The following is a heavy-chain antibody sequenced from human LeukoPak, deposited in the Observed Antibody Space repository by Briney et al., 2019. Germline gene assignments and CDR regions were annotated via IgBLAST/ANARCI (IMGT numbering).Heavy chain of an antibody. CDR2: VSTSNGNT. CDR1: GYTFRIYG. Sequence: ASVKVSCKASGYTFRIYGFSWVRQAPGQGLEWVGWVSTSNGNTKYAQNFQGRVTLTTETSTTTAYMELRDLRSDDTAVYYCAKDGLGSWGSYRELDSWGQGTLVTVSS. D-gene: IGHD3-16*02. CDR3: AKDGLGSWGSYRELDS. V-gene: IGHV1-18*01. J-gene: IGHJ4*02.